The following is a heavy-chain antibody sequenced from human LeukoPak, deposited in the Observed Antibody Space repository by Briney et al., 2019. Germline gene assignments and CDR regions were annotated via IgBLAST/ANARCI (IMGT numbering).Heavy chain of an antibody. Sequence: GGSLSLSCAASGFTFSSYAMSWVRQPPGKGLEWASAISGSGGSTYYADSVKGRFTISRDNSKNALYLQMNSLRAEDTAVYYCAKFLPTHIVVANYYFDYWGQGTLVTVSS. CDR1: GFTFSSYA. CDR2: ISGSGGST. D-gene: IGHD2-21*01. V-gene: IGHV3-23*01. CDR3: AKFLPTHIVVANYYFDY. J-gene: IGHJ4*02.